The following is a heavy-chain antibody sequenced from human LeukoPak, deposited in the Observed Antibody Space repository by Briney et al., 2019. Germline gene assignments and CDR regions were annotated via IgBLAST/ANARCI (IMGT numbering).Heavy chain of an antibody. CDR1: GFTFSSYS. Sequence: GGSLRLSCAASGFTFSSYSMNWVRQAPGKGLEWVSFISSSSSYIYYADSVKGRFTISRDNAKNSLYLQMNSLRAEDTAVYYCARDRALVSMVRGVMGYFYYYMDVWGKGTTVTISS. V-gene: IGHV3-21*01. D-gene: IGHD3-10*01. J-gene: IGHJ6*03. CDR3: ARDRALVSMVRGVMGYFYYYMDV. CDR2: ISSSSSYI.